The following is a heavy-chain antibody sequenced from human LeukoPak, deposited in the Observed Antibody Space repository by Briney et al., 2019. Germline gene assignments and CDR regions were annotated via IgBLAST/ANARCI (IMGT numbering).Heavy chain of an antibody. J-gene: IGHJ5*02. D-gene: IGHD6-19*01. CDR2: ISYDGSNK. CDR3: ARDRLRSVADFYNWFDP. V-gene: IGHV3-30*03. CDR1: GFTFSSYG. Sequence: PGGSLRLSCAASGFTFSSYGMHWVRQAPGKGLEWVAVISYDGSNKYYADSVKGRFTISRDNSKNTLYLQMNSLRAEDTAVYYCARDRLRSVADFYNWFDPWGQGTLVTVSS.